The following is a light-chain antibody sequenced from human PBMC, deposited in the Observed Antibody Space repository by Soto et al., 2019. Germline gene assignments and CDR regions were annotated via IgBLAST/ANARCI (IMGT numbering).Light chain of an antibody. CDR2: GAS. J-gene: IGKJ1*01. Sequence: EIVLTQSPGTLSLSPGERATLYCRASQSVSSSYLAWYQQKPGQAPRLLIYGASSRATVIPDRFSGSGSGTDFTLTISRLEPEDFAVYYCQQYGSSRTFGQGTKVDIK. CDR1: QSVSSSY. V-gene: IGKV3-20*01. CDR3: QQYGSSRT.